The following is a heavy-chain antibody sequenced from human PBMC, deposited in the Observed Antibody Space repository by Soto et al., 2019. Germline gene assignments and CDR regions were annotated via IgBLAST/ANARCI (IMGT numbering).Heavy chain of an antibody. D-gene: IGHD2-2*01. J-gene: IGHJ6*02. CDR3: ARHAPYCSSTSHCAYGMDV. CDR2: IYYSGST. Sequence: SETLSLTCTVSGGSISSYYWSWIRQPPGKGLEWIGYIYYSGSTHYNPSLKSRVTISVDTSKNQFSLKLSSVTAADTAVYYCARHAPYCSSTSHCAYGMDVWGQGTTVT. V-gene: IGHV4-59*08. CDR1: GGSISSYY.